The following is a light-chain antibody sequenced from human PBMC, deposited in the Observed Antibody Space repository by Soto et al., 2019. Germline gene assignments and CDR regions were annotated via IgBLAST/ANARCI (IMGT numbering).Light chain of an antibody. CDR3: ASWDDSLSGLV. CDR1: TSNIGSNY. CDR2: SNN. Sequence: QPVLTQPPSASETPGQTISISCSGSTSNIGSNYVYWYQQLPGTAPKLLIYSNNERPSGVPDRFSGSKSGTSASLAISGLRSEDEADYYCASWDDSLSGLVFGGGTKLTVL. V-gene: IGLV1-47*02. J-gene: IGLJ2*01.